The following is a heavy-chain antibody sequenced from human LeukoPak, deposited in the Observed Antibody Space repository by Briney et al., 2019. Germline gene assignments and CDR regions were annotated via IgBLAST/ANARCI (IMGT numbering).Heavy chain of an antibody. V-gene: IGHV3-30*02. D-gene: IGHD2-15*01. CDR2: IRYDGSNK. CDR3: AKRPFESSGPFDS. J-gene: IGHJ4*02. Sequence: GGSLRLSCAASGFSFSDYAIYWVRQTPGKGLEWVAFIRYDGSNKIYADSVKGRFTISRDNSKNTLYLQMNSLQSEDTAVYYCAKRPFESSGPFDSWGLGTLVTVSS. CDR1: GFSFSDYA.